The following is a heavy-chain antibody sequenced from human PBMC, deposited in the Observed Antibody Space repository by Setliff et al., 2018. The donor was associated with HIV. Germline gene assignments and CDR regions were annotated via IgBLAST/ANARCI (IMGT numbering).Heavy chain of an antibody. CDR3: ATVLMVYAIGGRYFQH. CDR1: GGSISSSSYY. J-gene: IGHJ1*01. D-gene: IGHD2-8*01. CDR2: IYYSGST. V-gene: IGHV4-39*01. Sequence: SETLSLTCTVSGGSISSSSYYWGWIRQPPGKGLEWIGSIYYSGSTYYNPSLKSRVTISVDTSKNQFSLKLSSVTATDTAVYYCATVLMVYAIGGRYFQHWGQGTLVTVSS.